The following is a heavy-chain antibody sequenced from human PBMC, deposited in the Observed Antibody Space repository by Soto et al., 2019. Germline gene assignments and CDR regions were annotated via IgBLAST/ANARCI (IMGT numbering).Heavy chain of an antibody. Sequence: ASVKVSCKASGYTFTSYGISWVRQAPGQGLEWMGWISAYNGNTNYAQKLQGRVTMTTDTSTSTAYMELRSLRSDDTAVYYCARVVYYILTGYYGWFVPWGQGTLVTVSS. D-gene: IGHD3-9*01. CDR3: ARVVYYILTGYYGWFVP. CDR2: ISAYNGNT. V-gene: IGHV1-18*01. CDR1: GYTFTSYG. J-gene: IGHJ5*02.